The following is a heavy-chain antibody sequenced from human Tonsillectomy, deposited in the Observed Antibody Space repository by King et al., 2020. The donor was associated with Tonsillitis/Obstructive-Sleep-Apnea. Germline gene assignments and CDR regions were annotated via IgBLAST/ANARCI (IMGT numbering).Heavy chain of an antibody. D-gene: IGHD3-10*01. J-gene: IGHJ4*02. Sequence: VQLVESGGGLVQPGGSLRLSCAASGFTFSSYAMSWVRQAPGKGLEWVSSISGSGDNTYYADSVKGRFTISRDNSKNTLYLQMNSLRAEDTALYYCAKHLWFGEFLGYFDYWGQGPLVTVSS. CDR1: GFTFSSYA. CDR2: ISGSGDNT. V-gene: IGHV3-23*04. CDR3: AKHLWFGEFLGYFDY.